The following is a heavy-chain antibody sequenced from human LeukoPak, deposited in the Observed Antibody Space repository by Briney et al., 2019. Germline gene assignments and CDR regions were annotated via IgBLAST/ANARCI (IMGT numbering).Heavy chain of an antibody. J-gene: IGHJ3*02. Sequence: GGSLRLPCAASGFTFSSYSMNWVRQAPGKGLEWVSSISSSSSYIYYADSVKGRFTISRDNAKNSLYLQMNSLRAEDTAVYYCARATRSSGYYGAFDIWGQGTMVTVSS. CDR1: GFTFSSYS. V-gene: IGHV3-21*01. D-gene: IGHD3-22*01. CDR3: ARATRSSGYYGAFDI. CDR2: ISSSSSYI.